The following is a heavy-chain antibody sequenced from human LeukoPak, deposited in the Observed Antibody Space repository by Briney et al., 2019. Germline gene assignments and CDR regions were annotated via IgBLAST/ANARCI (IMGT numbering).Heavy chain of an antibody. Sequence: ASVKVSCKASGYTFTSYDINWVRQATGQGLEWMGWMNPNSGNTGYAQKFQGRVTMIRNTSISTAYMELSSLRSEDTAVYYCARGRSYYYGSGSPFDPWGQGTLVTVSS. CDR1: GYTFTSYD. J-gene: IGHJ5*02. CDR3: ARGRSYYYGSGSPFDP. D-gene: IGHD3-10*01. V-gene: IGHV1-8*01. CDR2: MNPNSGNT.